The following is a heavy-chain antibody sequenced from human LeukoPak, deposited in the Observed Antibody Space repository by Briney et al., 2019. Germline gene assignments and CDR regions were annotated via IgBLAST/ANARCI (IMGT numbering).Heavy chain of an antibody. CDR1: GFTFSTYA. J-gene: IGHJ4*02. D-gene: IGHD5-24*01. Sequence: GGSLRLSCAASGFTFSTYAMSWVRQAPGKGLEWVSAISGSGGSTNYADSVKGRFTISRDNSKNTLYLQMNSLRAEDTAVYYCAKDNGYNYYFDYWGQGTLVTVSS. CDR2: ISGSGGST. CDR3: AKDNGYNYYFDY. V-gene: IGHV3-23*01.